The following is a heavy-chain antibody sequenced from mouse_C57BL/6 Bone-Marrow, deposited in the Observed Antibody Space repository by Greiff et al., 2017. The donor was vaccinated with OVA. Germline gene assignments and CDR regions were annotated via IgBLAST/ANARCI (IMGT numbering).Heavy chain of an antibody. CDR2: IHPNSGST. CDR1: GYTFTSYW. V-gene: IGHV1-64*01. J-gene: IGHJ3*01. CDR3: ARSKDYYGSSPFAY. D-gene: IGHD1-1*01. Sequence: QVQLKQPGAELVKPGASVKLSCKASGYTFTSYWMHWVKQRPGQGLEWIGMIHPNSGSTNYNEKFKSKATLTVDKSSSTAYMQLSSLTSEDSAVYYCARSKDYYGSSPFAYWGQGTLVTVSA.